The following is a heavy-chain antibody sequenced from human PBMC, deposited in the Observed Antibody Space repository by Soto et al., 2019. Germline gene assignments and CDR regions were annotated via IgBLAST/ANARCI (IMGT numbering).Heavy chain of an antibody. D-gene: IGHD3-10*01. CDR2: IYYSGST. CDR3: ARHEITMVRGVTNWFDP. Sequence: QLQLQESGPGLVKPSETLSLTCTVSGGSISSSSYYWGWIRQPPGKGLEWIGSIYYSGSTYYNPSLKSRVTISVDTSKNQFSLKLSSVTAADTAVYYCARHEITMVRGVTNWFDPWGQGTLVTVSS. CDR1: GGSISSSSYY. J-gene: IGHJ5*02. V-gene: IGHV4-39*01.